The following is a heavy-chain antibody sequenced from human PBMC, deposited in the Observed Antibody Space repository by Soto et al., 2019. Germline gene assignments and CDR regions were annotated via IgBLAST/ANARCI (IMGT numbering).Heavy chain of an antibody. D-gene: IGHD6-19*01. V-gene: IGHV4-39*01. CDR3: ARHAGGQWLAANWFDP. J-gene: IGHJ5*02. CDR1: GGSISSSSYY. CDR2: IYYSGST. Sequence: SETLSLTCTVSGGSISSSSYYRGWIRQPPGKGLEWIGSIYYSGSTYYSPSLKSRVTISVDTSKNQFSLKLSSVTAADTAVYYCARHAGGQWLAANWFDPWGQGTLVTVSS.